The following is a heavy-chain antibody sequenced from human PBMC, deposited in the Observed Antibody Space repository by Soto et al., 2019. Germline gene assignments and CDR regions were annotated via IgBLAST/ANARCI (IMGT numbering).Heavy chain of an antibody. Sequence: GGSRRLSWPASGFSFSRCGMSGVRQAPGKGLEWVSYISGSGTSTQYSDSVKGRFTISRDNAKNSLHLQMNSLGAEDTAVYYCASKIVTPGYHYYDYWGQGTLVTVS. D-gene: IGHD3-9*01. CDR1: GFSFSRCG. J-gene: IGHJ4*02. CDR3: ASKIVTPGYHYYDY. CDR2: ISGSGTST. V-gene: IGHV3-48*03.